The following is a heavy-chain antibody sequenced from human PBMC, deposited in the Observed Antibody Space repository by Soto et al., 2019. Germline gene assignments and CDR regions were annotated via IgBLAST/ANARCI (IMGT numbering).Heavy chain of an antibody. CDR2: ISYDGSNK. V-gene: IGHV3-30*18. Sequence: GGSLRLSCAASGFTFSSYGMHWVRQAPGKGLEWVAVISYDGSNKYYADSVKGRFTISRDNSKNTLYLQMNSLRAEDTAVYYCAKDSTAMVTIDYYYGMDVWGQGTTVTVSS. CDR1: GFTFSSYG. CDR3: AKDSTAMVTIDYYYGMDV. J-gene: IGHJ6*02. D-gene: IGHD5-18*01.